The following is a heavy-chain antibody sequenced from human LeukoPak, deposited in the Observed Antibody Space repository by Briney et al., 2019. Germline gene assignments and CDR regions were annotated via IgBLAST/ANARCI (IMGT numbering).Heavy chain of an antibody. CDR2: ISYDGYDK. J-gene: IGHJ5*01. CDR1: GFTFNDYA. Sequence: QPGGSLRLSCAASGFTFNDYAMYWVRQAPGKGLEWVTLISYDGYDKSYADSVRGRFTISRDNSKNTLYLQMNSLRAEDTAVYYCARKWWENWFDSWGQGALVTVSS. CDR3: ARKWWENWFDS. V-gene: IGHV3-30-3*01. D-gene: IGHD2-15*01.